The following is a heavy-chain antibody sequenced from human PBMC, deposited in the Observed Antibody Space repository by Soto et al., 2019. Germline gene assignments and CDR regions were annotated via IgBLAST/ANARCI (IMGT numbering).Heavy chain of an antibody. Sequence: GGSLRLSCAASGFTFSSCGMHWVRQAPGKGLEWVAIISYDGSNEFYTDSVKGRFTIARDNSKNTLYLQMNSLRIEDTAVFYCARSTSSTLNYYYGMDVWGQGTTVTASS. J-gene: IGHJ6*02. CDR3: ARSTSSTLNYYYGMDV. CDR2: ISYDGSNE. CDR1: GFTFSSCG. D-gene: IGHD6-6*01. V-gene: IGHV3-30*03.